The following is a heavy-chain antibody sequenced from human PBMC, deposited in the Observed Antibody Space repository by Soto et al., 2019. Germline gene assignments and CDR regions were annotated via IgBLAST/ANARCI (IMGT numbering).Heavy chain of an antibody. V-gene: IGHV1-46*01. CDR1: GFIFTDWF. D-gene: IGHD2-21*01. J-gene: IGHJ1*01. Sequence: HLAQSGPEVKRPGASVKISCKASGFIFTDWFMHWVRQAPGQGPEWRGIINTSGGISIYSQKFQDRVTMTRDTSTSTLYVELSSLTSADTAVYYCAKEGAIPGEVDAWGQGTLVTVSS. CDR3: AKEGAIPGEVDA. CDR2: INTSGGIS.